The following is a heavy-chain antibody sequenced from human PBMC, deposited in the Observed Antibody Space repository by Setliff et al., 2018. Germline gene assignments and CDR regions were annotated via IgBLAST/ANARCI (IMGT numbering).Heavy chain of an antibody. D-gene: IGHD3-22*01. J-gene: IGHJ5*02. Sequence: LSLTCTVSGASITNINYYWGLIRQPPGKGLEWIGSIFYSGKAYYNPSLKSRVTMSVDTSKNHVSLKLSSVTAADTAVYYCARAHTWSLPNDNSGYPGWFDPWGQGTLVTVSS. CDR2: IFYSGKA. CDR1: GASITNINYY. V-gene: IGHV4-39*02. CDR3: ARAHTWSLPNDNSGYPGWFDP.